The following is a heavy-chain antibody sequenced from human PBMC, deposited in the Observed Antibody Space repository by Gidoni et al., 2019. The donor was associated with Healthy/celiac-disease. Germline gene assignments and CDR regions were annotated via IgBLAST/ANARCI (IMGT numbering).Heavy chain of an antibody. CDR3: AKDMKGKDGYNLDLLVWYFDL. J-gene: IGHJ2*01. CDR1: EFTFSIYV. D-gene: IGHD5-12*01. V-gene: IGHV3-23*01. Sequence: EVQLLASGGGLVQPGGSLRLSCAASEFTFSIYVMSWVRQAPGKGLEWVSAISGSGGSTYYADSVKGRFTISRDDSKNTLYLQMNSLRAEETAVYYCAKDMKGKDGYNLDLLVWYFDLWGRGTLVTVSS. CDR2: ISGSGGST.